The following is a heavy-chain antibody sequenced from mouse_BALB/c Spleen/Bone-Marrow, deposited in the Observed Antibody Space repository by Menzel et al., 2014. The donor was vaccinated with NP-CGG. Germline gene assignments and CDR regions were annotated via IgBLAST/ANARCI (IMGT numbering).Heavy chain of an antibody. V-gene: IGHV1-61*01. J-gene: IGHJ3*01. CDR1: GYTFTSYW. D-gene: IGHD2-10*02. CDR3: ARGYGNSVAWFAY. Sequence: VQLQQSGAELVRPGTSVKLSCKAAGYTFTSYWMNWVRQRPGQGLEWIGMIDPSDSETHYNQMFKDKATLTVDNSSSTAYVQLSSLTSEDSAVYYCARGYGNSVAWFAYWGQGSLVTVSA. CDR2: IDPSDSET.